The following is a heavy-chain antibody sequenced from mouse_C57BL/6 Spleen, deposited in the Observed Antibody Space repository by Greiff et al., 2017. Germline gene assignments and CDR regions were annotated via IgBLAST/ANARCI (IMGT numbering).Heavy chain of an antibody. CDR3: TFITTVVATDY. D-gene: IGHD1-1*01. CDR1: GFNIKDDY. J-gene: IGHJ2*01. Sequence: EVQLQESGAELVRPGASVKLSCTASGFNIKDDYMHWVKQRPEQGLEWIGWIDPENGDTEYASKFQGKATITADTSSNTAYLQLSSLTSEDTAVYYCTFITTVVATDYWGQGTTLTVSS. CDR2: IDPENGDT. V-gene: IGHV14-4*01.